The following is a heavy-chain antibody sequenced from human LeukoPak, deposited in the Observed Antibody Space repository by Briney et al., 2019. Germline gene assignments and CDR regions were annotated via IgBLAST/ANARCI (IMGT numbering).Heavy chain of an antibody. D-gene: IGHD3-22*01. CDR3: VEGGAPSYYDGSGDAYFDY. J-gene: IGHJ4*02. Sequence: PSETLSLTCTVSGASISSSSYYWGWIRQPPGKGLEWVSVISASGGRTSYADSVKGRFTVSRDNSKNTLYLQMNSLRAEDTAVYFCVEGGAPSYYDGSGDAYFDYWGQGTLVTVSS. V-gene: IGHV3-23*01. CDR2: ISASGGRT. CDR1: GASISSSSYY.